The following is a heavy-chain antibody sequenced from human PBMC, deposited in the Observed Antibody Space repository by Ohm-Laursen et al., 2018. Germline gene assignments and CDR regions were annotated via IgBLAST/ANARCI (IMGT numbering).Heavy chain of an antibody. J-gene: IGHJ3*02. CDR2: ISSSGSTI. V-gene: IGHV3-11*01. Sequence: GSLRLSCAASGFTFINAWMNWVRQAPGKGLQWVSYISSSGSTIYYADSVKGRFTISRDNAKNSLYLQMNSLRAEDTAVYYCARVTEGAFDIWGQGTMVTVSS. CDR3: ARVTEGAFDI. CDR1: GFTFINAW.